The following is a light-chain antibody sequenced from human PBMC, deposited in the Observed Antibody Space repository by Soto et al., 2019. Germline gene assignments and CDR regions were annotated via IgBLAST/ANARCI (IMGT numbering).Light chain of an antibody. CDR2: SNN. V-gene: IGLV1-47*02. CDR3: SSWDDRLGAVI. CDR1: SSNIGGTNY. J-gene: IGLJ2*01. Sequence: QSVLTQPPSASGTPGQKGCISCSGSSSNIGGTNYAYWYQQLPGAAPKLLMHSNNLRPSGVPERISGSKFGTAASLAISGRRSEDDAVYYCSSWDDRLGAVIFGGGTKLTGL.